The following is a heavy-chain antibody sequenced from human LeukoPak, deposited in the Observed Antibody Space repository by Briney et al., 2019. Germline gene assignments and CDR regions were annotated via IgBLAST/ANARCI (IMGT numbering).Heavy chain of an antibody. Sequence: GGSLRLSCAASGFTFSSYAMHWVRQAPGKGLEWVAVISYDGSNKYYADSVKGRFTISRDNSKNALYLQMNSLRAEDTAVYYCELNGGDSDWNYWGQGTLVTVSS. CDR1: GFTFSSYA. CDR3: ELNGGDSDWNY. J-gene: IGHJ4*02. V-gene: IGHV3-30-3*01. CDR2: ISYDGSNK. D-gene: IGHD4-23*01.